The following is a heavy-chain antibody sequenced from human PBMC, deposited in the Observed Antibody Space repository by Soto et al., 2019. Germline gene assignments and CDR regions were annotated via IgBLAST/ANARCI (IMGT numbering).Heavy chain of an antibody. CDR1: GGSISSYY. J-gene: IGHJ2*01. V-gene: IGHV4-59*01. CDR2: IYYSGST. D-gene: IGHD1-1*01. Sequence: QVQLQESGPGLVKPSETLSLTCTVSGGSISSYYWSWIRQPPGKGLEWIGYIYYSGSTNYNPSLTSRVTISVDTSKNPSSLKLSSVTAADTAVYYCARVWTFHWDFDHWGRGTLVTVSS. CDR3: ARVWTFHWDFDH.